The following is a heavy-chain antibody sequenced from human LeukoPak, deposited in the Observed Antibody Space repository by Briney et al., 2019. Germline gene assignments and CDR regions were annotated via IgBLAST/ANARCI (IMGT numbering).Heavy chain of an antibody. CDR2: ISSSSYI. V-gene: IGHV3-21*01. CDR1: GFTLSSYS. Sequence: GGSLRLSCAASGFTLSSYSMNWVRQAPGKGLEWVSSISSSSYIYYADSVKGRFTISRDNAKNSLYLQMNSLRAEDTAVYYCARTVVPAALSPYWFDPWGQGTLVTVSS. D-gene: IGHD2-2*01. CDR3: ARTVVPAALSPYWFDP. J-gene: IGHJ5*02.